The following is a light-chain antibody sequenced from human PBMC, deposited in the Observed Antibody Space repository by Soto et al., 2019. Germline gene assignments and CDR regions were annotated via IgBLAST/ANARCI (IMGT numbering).Light chain of an antibody. J-gene: IGKJ1*01. V-gene: IGKV2-28*01. Sequence: DIVITRSPLSLPVTPGEPASISCKSSQNLLESNGFNYLDWYLQKPGQSPQLLIYLGSLRASGVPDRFSGSGSGTDFTLQISRVEAEDVGLYYCMQVLQTPPTFGQGTKVEIK. CDR2: LGS. CDR3: MQVLQTPPT. CDR1: QNLLESNGFNY.